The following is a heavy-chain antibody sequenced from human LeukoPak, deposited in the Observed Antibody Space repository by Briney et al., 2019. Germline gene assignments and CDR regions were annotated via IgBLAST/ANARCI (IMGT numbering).Heavy chain of an antibody. CDR1: GGTFSSYA. Sequence: SVKVSCKASGGTFSSYAISWVRPAPGQGLEWMGRIIPILGIANYAQKFQGRVTITADKSTSTAYMELSSLRSEDTAVYYCEVTAPGGYFAYWGQGTLVTVSS. CDR3: EVTAPGGYFAY. D-gene: IGHD2-21*02. V-gene: IGHV1-69*04. J-gene: IGHJ4*02. CDR2: IIPILGIA.